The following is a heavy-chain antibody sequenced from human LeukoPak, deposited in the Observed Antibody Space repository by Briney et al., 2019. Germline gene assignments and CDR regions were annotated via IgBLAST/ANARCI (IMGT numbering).Heavy chain of an antibody. D-gene: IGHD1-26*01. CDR1: GYTFTSYY. CDR2: INPSGGST. Sequence: ASVKVSCKASGYTFTSYYMHWVRQAPGQGLEWMGIINPSGGSTSYAQKFQGRVTMTRDTSTSTVYMELSSLRSEDTAVYYCARDRTRAEWEHRFDPWGQGTLVTVSS. J-gene: IGHJ5*02. CDR3: ARDRTRAEWEHRFDP. V-gene: IGHV1-46*01.